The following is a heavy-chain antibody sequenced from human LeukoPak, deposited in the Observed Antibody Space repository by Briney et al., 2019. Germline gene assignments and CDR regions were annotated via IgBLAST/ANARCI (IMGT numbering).Heavy chain of an antibody. V-gene: IGHV3-23*01. J-gene: IGHJ4*02. CDR3: AKFSYGDYGFDY. CDR1: GFTFSSYV. Sequence: GGSLRLSCAASGFTFSSYVMSWVRQAPGKGLEWVSAISGSGGSTYYADSVKGRFTISRDNSKNTLYLQMNCLRAEDTAVYYCAKFSYGDYGFDYWGQGTLVTVSS. D-gene: IGHD4-17*01. CDR2: ISGSGGST.